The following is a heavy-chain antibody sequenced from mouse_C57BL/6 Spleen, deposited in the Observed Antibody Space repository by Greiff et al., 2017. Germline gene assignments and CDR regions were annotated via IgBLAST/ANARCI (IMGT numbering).Heavy chain of an antibody. CDR3: TRGGDYDLLDY. Sequence: VKVVESGAELVRPGASVTLSCKASGYTFTDYEMHWVKQTPVHGLEWIGAIDPETGGTAYNQKFTGKAILTADKSSSTAYMELRSLTSEDAAVYYWTRGGDYDLLDYWGQGTTLTVSS. CDR1: GYTFTDYE. J-gene: IGHJ2*01. D-gene: IGHD2-4*01. CDR2: IDPETGGT. V-gene: IGHV1-15*01.